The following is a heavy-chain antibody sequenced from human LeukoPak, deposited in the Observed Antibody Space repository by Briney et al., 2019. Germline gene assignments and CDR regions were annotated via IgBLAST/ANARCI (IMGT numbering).Heavy chain of an antibody. CDR2: IYPDDSDV. J-gene: IGHJ4*02. CDR3: ARRLTGVGATYDY. D-gene: IGHD1-26*01. CDR1: GYSFANYW. V-gene: IGHV5-51*01. Sequence: GESLKISCKASGYSFANYWIGWVRQPPGKGLEWMGIIYPDDSDVKYSPSFQGQVTISADKSISTAYLQWSSLKASDTAMYYCARRLTGVGATYDYWGQGTLVTVSS.